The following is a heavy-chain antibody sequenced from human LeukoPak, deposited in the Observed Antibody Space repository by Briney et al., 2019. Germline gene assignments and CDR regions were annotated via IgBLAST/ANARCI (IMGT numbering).Heavy chain of an antibody. D-gene: IGHD7-27*01. J-gene: IGHJ4*02. Sequence: SQTLSLTCTVSSGSISSSNYYWSWIRQPAGKGLEWIGRISTIGITNYNPSLNSRVTISIDTSKNQFSLKLSSVTAADTAVYYCASSLGYWGQGTLVTVSS. CDR3: ASSLGY. CDR2: ISTIGIT. CDR1: SGSISSSNYY. V-gene: IGHV4-61*02.